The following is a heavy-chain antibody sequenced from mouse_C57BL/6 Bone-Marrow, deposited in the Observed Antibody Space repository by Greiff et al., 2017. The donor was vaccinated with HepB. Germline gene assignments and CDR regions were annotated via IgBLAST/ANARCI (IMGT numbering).Heavy chain of an antibody. Sequence: QVQLQQPGAELVMPGASVKLSCKASGYTFTSYWMHWVKQRPGQGLEWIGEIDPSDSYTNYNQKFKGKSTLTVDKSSSTAYMQLSSLTSEDSAVYYWARWAAQATVRAMDYGGQGTSVTVSS. D-gene: IGHD3-2*02. CDR2: IDPSDSYT. CDR3: ARWAAQATVRAMDY. V-gene: IGHV1-69*01. J-gene: IGHJ4*01. CDR1: GYTFTSYW.